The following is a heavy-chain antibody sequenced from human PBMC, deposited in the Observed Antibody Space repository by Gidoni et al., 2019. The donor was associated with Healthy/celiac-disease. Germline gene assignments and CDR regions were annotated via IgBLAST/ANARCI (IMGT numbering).Heavy chain of an antibody. J-gene: IGHJ5*02. CDR3: ARKGRSSSWSTTWIWFDP. D-gene: IGHD6-13*01. CDR1: GGSFSGYY. Sequence: QVQLQQLGAGLLKPSETLSLTCSVYGGSFSGYYWSWIRHPPGKGMEWIGESNHSGSTNYTPSLKRRVTISVDTSKKQFSLKRSSVTAADTDVYYCARKGRSSSWSTTWIWFDPWGQGTLVTVSS. CDR2: SNHSGST. V-gene: IGHV4-34*01.